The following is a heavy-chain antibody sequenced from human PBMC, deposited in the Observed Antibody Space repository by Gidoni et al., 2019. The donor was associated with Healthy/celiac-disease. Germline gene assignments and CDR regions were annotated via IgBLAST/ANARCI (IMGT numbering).Heavy chain of an antibody. CDR1: GFPLRDYY. CDR2: ISSSGSTI. D-gene: IGHD6-13*01. V-gene: IGHV3-11*01. J-gene: IGHJ4*02. CDR3: AREPPSIAAAAVFDY. Sequence: QVQLVESGGGLVKPGGSLRLSCAASGFPLRDYYMSWLRQAPGKGLEWVSYISSSGSTIYYADSVKGRFTISRDNAKNSLYLQMNSLRAEDTAVYYCAREPPSIAAAAVFDYWGQGTLVTVSS.